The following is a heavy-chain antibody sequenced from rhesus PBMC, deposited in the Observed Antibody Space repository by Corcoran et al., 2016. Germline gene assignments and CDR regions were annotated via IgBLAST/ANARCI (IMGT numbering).Heavy chain of an antibody. Sequence: QVQLQESGPGLVKPSETLSLTCAVSGYSISSGYGWSWIRQPPGKGLEWFGYIGGGSRSTHYNPHLKGRVTGSKDTSKRRFSLKLSAVTAADTAVCYCARGGRNTVMLYFEFWGQGALVTVSS. V-gene: IGHV4-127*01. D-gene: IGHD4-23*01. CDR2: IGGGSRST. J-gene: IGHJ1*01. CDR1: GYSISSGYG. CDR3: ARGGRNTVMLYFEF.